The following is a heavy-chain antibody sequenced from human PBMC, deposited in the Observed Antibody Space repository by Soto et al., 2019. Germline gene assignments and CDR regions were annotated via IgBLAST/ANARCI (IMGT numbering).Heavy chain of an antibody. V-gene: IGHV3-23*01. D-gene: IGHD3-3*01. J-gene: IGHJ4*02. CDR3: AKAPGGYQRFVEWLYFDY. Sequence: EVQLLESGGGLVQPGGSLRLSCAASGFTFSSYAMSWVRQAPGKGLEWVSAISGSGGSTYYADSVKGRFTISRDNSKNTLDLQMSSLIAEDTAVYYCAKAPGGYQRFVEWLYFDYWGQGTLVTVSS. CDR2: ISGSGGST. CDR1: GFTFSSYA.